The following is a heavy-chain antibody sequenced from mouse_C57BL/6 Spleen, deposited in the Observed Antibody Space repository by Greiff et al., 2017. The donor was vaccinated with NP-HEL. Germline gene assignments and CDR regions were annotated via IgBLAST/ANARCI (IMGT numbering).Heavy chain of an antibody. Sequence: EVKLVESGGGLVQPGGSLKLSCAASGFTFSDYYMYWVRQTPEKRLEWVAYISNGGGSTYYPDTVKGRFTISRDKAKNTLYLQMSRLKAEDTAMYYCARGLRTLGWFAYWGQGTLVTVSA. J-gene: IGHJ3*01. CDR2: ISNGGGST. CDR3: ARGLRTLGWFAY. D-gene: IGHD2-12*01. V-gene: IGHV5-12*01. CDR1: GFTFSDYY.